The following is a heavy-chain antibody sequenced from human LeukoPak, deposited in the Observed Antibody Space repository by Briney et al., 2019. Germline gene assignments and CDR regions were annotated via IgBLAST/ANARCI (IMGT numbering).Heavy chain of an antibody. CDR1: GYSFTSYW. D-gene: IGHD2-15*01. J-gene: IGHJ5*02. CDR2: ISAYNGNT. V-gene: IGHV1-18*04. Sequence: GESLKISCKGSGYSFTSYWIGWVRQAPGQGLEWMGWISAYNGNTNYAQKLQGRVTMTTDTSTSTAYMELRSLRSDDTAVYYCARDCSGGSCYLWGNNWFDPWGQGTLVTVSS. CDR3: ARDCSGGSCYLWGNNWFDP.